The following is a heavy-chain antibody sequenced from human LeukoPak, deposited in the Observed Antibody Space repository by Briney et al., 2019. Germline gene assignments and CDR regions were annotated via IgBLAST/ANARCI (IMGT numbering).Heavy chain of an antibody. V-gene: IGHV1-8*01. D-gene: IGHD3-10*01. CDR2: MNPNSGNT. CDR1: GYTFTSYD. CDR3: ARGGTMVRGVIITLDYYYGMDV. J-gene: IGHJ6*02. Sequence: ASVKVSCKASGYTFTSYDINWVRQATGQGLEWMGWMNPNSGNTGYAQKFQGRVTMTRNTSISTAYMELSSLRSEDTAVYYCARGGTMVRGVIITLDYYYGMDVWGQGTTVTVSS.